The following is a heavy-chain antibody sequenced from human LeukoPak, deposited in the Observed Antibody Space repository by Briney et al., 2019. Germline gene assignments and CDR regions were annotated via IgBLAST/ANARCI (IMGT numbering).Heavy chain of an antibody. CDR1: GGTFSSYA. D-gene: IGHD3-22*01. CDR2: IIPILGIA. CDR3: AREGLTYYYDSSGYYPY. Sequence: SVKVSCKASGGTFSSYAISWVRQAPGQGLEWMGRIIPILGIANYAQKFQGRVTITADKSTSTAYMELSSLRSDDTAVYYCAREGLTYYYDSSGYYPYWGQGTLVTVSS. V-gene: IGHV1-69*04. J-gene: IGHJ4*02.